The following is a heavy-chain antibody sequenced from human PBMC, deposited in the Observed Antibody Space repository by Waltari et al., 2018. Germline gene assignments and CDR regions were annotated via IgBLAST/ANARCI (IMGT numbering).Heavy chain of an antibody. V-gene: IGHV4-61*08. CDR3: AREGTSVIPFDY. J-gene: IGHJ4*02. D-gene: IGHD2-21*01. CDR2: IYGSSNST. Sequence: QVQLQESGPAVVKPSETLSLTCVVSGGSISGAYGWSWIRQAPGKGLEWIGNIYGSSNSTYYNPSLKSRVTISKDTSKNQFSLKLSSVTAADTAVYYCAREGTSVIPFDYWGQGVLVTVSS. CDR1: GGSISGAYG.